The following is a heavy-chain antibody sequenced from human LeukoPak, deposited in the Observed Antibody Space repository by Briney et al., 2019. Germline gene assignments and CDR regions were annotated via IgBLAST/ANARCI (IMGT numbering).Heavy chain of an antibody. J-gene: IGHJ6*03. CDR2: IYTSGST. V-gene: IGHV4-61*02. CDR1: GGSISSGFYF. Sequence: PSQTLSLTCTVSGGSISSGFYFWSWIRQPAGKGLEWIGRIYTSGSTNYNPSLKSRVTISVDTSENQFSLKLTSVTAAHTAVYYCSRADGAGSYDNPLNYYYYYYMDVWGKGTTVTISS. CDR3: SRADGAGSYDNPLNYYYYYYMDV. D-gene: IGHD3-10*01.